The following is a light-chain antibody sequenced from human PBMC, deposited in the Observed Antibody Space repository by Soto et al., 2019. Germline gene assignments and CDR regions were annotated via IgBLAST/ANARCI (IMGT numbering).Light chain of an antibody. V-gene: IGKV3-20*01. J-gene: IGKJ2*01. CDR3: QQYGSSPLT. Sequence: EIVLTQSPGTLYLSPGERATLSCRASQSVSSSYLAWYQQKPGQAPRLLIYGASSRATGIPDRFSGSGAGTDFTLTISRLEREDFAVYYCQQYGSSPLTFGQGTKLEIK. CDR2: GAS. CDR1: QSVSSSY.